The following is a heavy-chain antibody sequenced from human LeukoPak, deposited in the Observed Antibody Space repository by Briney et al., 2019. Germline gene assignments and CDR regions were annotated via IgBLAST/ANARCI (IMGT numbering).Heavy chain of an antibody. CDR2: IYPGDSDT. CDR3: ARRGNYKPFDY. Sequence: GESLKISCKGSGYNFTNYWIGWVRQMPGKGLEWMGIIYPGDSDTRYNPSFQGQVTISADKSIITAYLQWSSLKASDTTMYYCARRGNYKPFDYWGQGTLVTVSS. D-gene: IGHD1-26*01. V-gene: IGHV5-51*01. CDR1: GYNFTNYW. J-gene: IGHJ4*02.